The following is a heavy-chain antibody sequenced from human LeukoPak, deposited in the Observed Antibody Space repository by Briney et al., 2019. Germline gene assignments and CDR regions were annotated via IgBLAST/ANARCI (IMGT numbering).Heavy chain of an antibody. J-gene: IGHJ3*02. D-gene: IGHD3-3*01. CDR1: GGSISSGDYF. CDR2: IYYRSGTT. Sequence: PSETLSLTCSVSGGSISSGDYFWTWIRQPPGKGLEWIGYIYYRSGTTFYNPSLKSRVSTSIDASKNQFSLKLSSVTAADTAVYYCARESRTLYDLWTGYGTFDIWGQGTLVTVSS. V-gene: IGHV4-30-4*08. CDR3: ARESRTLYDLWTGYGTFDI.